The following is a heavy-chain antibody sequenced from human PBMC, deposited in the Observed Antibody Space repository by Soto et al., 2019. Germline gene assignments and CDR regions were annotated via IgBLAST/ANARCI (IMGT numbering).Heavy chain of an antibody. CDR3: ARALCRFVAALYYYYCGMDV. CDR2: ISYDGSNK. D-gene: IGHD2-15*01. Sequence: QVQLVESGGGVVQPGRSLRLSCAASGFTFSSYAMHWVRQAPGKGLEWVAVISYDGSNKYYADSVKGRFTISRDNSKNTLYLQMNSLRAEDTAVYYCARALCRFVAALYYYYCGMDVWGQGTTVTVSS. V-gene: IGHV3-30-3*01. J-gene: IGHJ6*02. CDR1: GFTFSSYA.